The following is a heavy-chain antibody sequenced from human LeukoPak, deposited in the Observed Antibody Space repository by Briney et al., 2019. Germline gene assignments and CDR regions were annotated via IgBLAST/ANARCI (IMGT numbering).Heavy chain of an antibody. CDR3: ARDLSRGYSSSWFRY. D-gene: IGHD6-13*01. CDR2: INPNSGGT. Sequence: ASVKVSCKASGYTFTGYYMHWVRQAPGQGLEWMGRINPNSGGTNYAQKFQGRVTMTRDTSISTAYMELSRLRSDDTTVYYCARDLSRGYSSSWFRYWGQGTLVTVSS. J-gene: IGHJ4*02. CDR1: GYTFTGYY. V-gene: IGHV1-2*06.